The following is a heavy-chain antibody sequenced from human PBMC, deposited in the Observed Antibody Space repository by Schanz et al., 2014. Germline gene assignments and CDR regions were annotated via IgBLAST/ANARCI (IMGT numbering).Heavy chain of an antibody. J-gene: IGHJ4*02. V-gene: IGHV3-9*01. CDR1: GFTFDDFG. CDR3: AKVQTHTLYGGNSCFDY. D-gene: IGHD2-21*02. CDR2: ISWNSGNI. Sequence: EVYLVESGGDLVQPGKSLRLSCAASGFTFDDFGMHWVRQAPGKGLEWVSGISWNSGNIAYADSVKGRFTISRDNAKNSLYLQMNSLRPEDTALYYCAKVQTHTLYGGNSCFDYWGQGTLVTVSS.